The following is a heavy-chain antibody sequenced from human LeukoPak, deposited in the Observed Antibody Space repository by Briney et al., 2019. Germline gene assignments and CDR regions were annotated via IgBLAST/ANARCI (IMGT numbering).Heavy chain of an antibody. CDR3: ASIGAGRGWEYYFDY. Sequence: GGSLRLSCAASGFTFSSYSMNWVRQAPGKGLEWVANIKQDGSEKYYVDSVKGRFTISRDNAKNSLYLQMNSLRAEDTAVYYCASIGAGRGWEYYFDYWGQGTLVTVSS. J-gene: IGHJ4*02. D-gene: IGHD3-3*01. V-gene: IGHV3-7*01. CDR2: IKQDGSEK. CDR1: GFTFSSYS.